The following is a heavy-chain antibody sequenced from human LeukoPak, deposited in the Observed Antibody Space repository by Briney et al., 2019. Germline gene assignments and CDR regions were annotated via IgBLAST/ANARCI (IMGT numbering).Heavy chain of an antibody. J-gene: IGHJ6*02. Sequence: GRSLRLSCAASGFIFDDYVMHWVRQAPGKGLEWVSGITWNSGRIGYADSVKGRFTISRDNTKNSLYLQMNSLRAEDTALYYCAKDISHSYFYGMDVWGQGTTVTVSS. CDR2: ITWNSGRI. CDR1: GFIFDDYV. D-gene: IGHD1-26*01. V-gene: IGHV3-9*01. CDR3: AKDISHSYFYGMDV.